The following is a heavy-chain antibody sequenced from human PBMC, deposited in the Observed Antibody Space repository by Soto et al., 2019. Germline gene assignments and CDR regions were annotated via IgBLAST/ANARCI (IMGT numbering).Heavy chain of an antibody. CDR1: GFTFTNAW. CDR3: TTEKGY. J-gene: IGHJ4*02. Sequence: EVQLVESGGGLVQPGESLRLSCAASGFTFTNAWMNWVRQAPGKGLEWVGRIRSKTDGGTPDYAAPVKGRFTISRDDSKNTLYVQLNSLKTEDTAIYYCTTEKGYWGQGTLVTVSS. CDR2: IRSKTDGGTP. V-gene: IGHV3-15*07.